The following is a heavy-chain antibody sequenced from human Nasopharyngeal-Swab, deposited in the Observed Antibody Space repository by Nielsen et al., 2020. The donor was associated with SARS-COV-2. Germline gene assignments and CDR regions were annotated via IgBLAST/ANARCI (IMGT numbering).Heavy chain of an antibody. J-gene: IGHJ3*02. CDR1: GFTFSTWP. CDR2: ISHDGGRT. D-gene: IGHD3-22*01. V-gene: IGHV3-64D*06. Sequence: GESLKISCSASGFTFSTWPMHWVRQAPGKGLEFVSAISHDGGRTHYADSVKDRFIISRDNSKNTMDLQMTSLRVEDTAMYYCVKEGDSSGYCGCYDIWGQGTVVTVSP. CDR3: VKEGDSSGYCGCYDI.